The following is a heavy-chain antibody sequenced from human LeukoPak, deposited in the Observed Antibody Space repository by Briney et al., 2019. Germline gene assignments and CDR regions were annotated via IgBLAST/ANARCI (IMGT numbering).Heavy chain of an antibody. CDR2: ISAYNGNT. CDR1: GYTFTSYG. Sequence: ASVKVSCKASGYTFTSYGISWVRQAPGQGLEWMGWISAYNGNTNYAQKLQGRVTMTTDTSTSTAYMELRSLRSDDTAVYYCATATIRRYDSSGYPSDYWGQGTLVTVSS. CDR3: ATATIRRYDSSGYPSDY. D-gene: IGHD3-22*01. J-gene: IGHJ4*02. V-gene: IGHV1-18*01.